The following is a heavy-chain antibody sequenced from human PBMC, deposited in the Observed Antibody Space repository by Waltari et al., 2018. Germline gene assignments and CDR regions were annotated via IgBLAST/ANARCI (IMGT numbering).Heavy chain of an antibody. D-gene: IGHD1-1*01. Sequence: GIRQPPGQGLEWSGASSYAGTTYTNPALRSRRTMSRDTSKNQLSLTWGSTTAADAAVYYWATDSGAAVGTAAFDVWGQGTMVTVSS. CDR3: ATDSGAAVGTAAFDV. J-gene: IGHJ3*01. V-gene: IGHV4-39*02. CDR2: SSYAGTT.